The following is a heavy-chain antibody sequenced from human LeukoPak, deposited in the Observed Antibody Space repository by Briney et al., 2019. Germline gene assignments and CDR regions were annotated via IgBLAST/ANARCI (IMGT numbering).Heavy chain of an antibody. CDR3: ARDYDSSGYFDY. V-gene: IGHV3-21*01. CDR2: ISSSNNYI. Sequence: PGGSLRLSCAASDFTFSSYTMNWVRQAPGKGLEWVSSISSSNNYIYYADSVKGRSTISRDNAKNSLYLQMNSLRAEDTAIYYCARDYDSSGYFDYWGQGTLVTVSS. D-gene: IGHD3-22*01. CDR1: DFTFSSYT. J-gene: IGHJ4*02.